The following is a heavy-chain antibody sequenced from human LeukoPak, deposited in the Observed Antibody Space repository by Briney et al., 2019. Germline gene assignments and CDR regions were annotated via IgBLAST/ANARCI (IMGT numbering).Heavy chain of an antibody. CDR1: GGSISSSNW. J-gene: IGHJ4*02. Sequence: PSETLSLTCAVSGGSISSSNWWSWVRQPPGKGLEWIGEIYHSGSTNYNPSLKSRVTISVDKSKNQFSLKLSSVTAADTAVYYCARGSYGSGSYYDYWGQGTLVTVSS. V-gene: IGHV4-4*02. CDR3: ARGSYGSGSYYDY. D-gene: IGHD3-10*01. CDR2: IYHSGST.